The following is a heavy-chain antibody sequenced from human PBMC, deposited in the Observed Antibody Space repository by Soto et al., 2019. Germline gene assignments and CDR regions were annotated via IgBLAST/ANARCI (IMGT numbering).Heavy chain of an antibody. CDR2: IYWSGDE. J-gene: IGHJ3*02. V-gene: IGHV2-5*01. CDR3: ARGLATLPVFAFDI. D-gene: IGHD6-6*01. CDR1: GFSLSTSGVG. Sequence: QGTLKESGPTLVKPTQTLTLTCSFSGFSLSTSGVGVGWIRQSPGKALEWLALIYWSGDEHYRPSLKSRLSIIKDTSKNNAVLIMTDMDPVDTATYYYARGLATLPVFAFDIWGQGTMVTVSS.